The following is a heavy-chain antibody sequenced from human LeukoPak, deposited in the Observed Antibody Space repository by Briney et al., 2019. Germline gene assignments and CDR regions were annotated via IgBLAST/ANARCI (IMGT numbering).Heavy chain of an antibody. D-gene: IGHD3-3*01. V-gene: IGHV4-4*07. CDR1: GGSISSYY. CDR2: IYTSGST. CDR3: ARDQTRFLEWLTAFDP. J-gene: IGHJ5*02. Sequence: SETLSLTCTVSGGSISSYYWSWIRQPAGKGLEWIGRIYTSGSTNYNPSLKSRVTMSVDTSKNQFSLKLCPVTGADTAVYYCARDQTRFLEWLTAFDPWGQGTLVTVSS.